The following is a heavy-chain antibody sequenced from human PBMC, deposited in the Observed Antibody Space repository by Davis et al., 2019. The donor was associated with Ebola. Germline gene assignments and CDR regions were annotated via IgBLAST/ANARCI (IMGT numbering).Heavy chain of an antibody. V-gene: IGHV3-7*01. CDR2: IKQDGSEK. J-gene: IGHJ4*02. CDR1: GFTFSSYW. D-gene: IGHD5-12*01. Sequence: PGGSLRLSCAASGFTFSSYWMSWVRQAPGKGLEWVANIKQDGSEKYYVDSVKGRFTISRDNSKNSLYMEVNSLRVEDTAVYYCARDGSGYYPGDYWGQGSLVTVSS. CDR3: ARDGSGYYPGDY.